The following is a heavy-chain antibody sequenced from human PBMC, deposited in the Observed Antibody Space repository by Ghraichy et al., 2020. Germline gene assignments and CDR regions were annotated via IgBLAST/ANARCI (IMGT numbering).Heavy chain of an antibody. CDR1: GFTFSDYY. Sequence: LSLTCAASGFTFSDYYMTWIRQAPGKELKWVSYISGSSSNTNYADSVRGRFTISSDNAKNSLYLQMNSLIAEDTAVYYCARGGYSHGCYFDLWGSGTLVTVS. D-gene: IGHD6-13*01. J-gene: IGHJ2*01. CDR2: ISGSSSNT. V-gene: IGHV3-11*06. CDR3: ARGGYSHGCYFDL.